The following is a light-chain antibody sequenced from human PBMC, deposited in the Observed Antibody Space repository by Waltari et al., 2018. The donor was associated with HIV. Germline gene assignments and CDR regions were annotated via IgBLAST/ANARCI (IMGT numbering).Light chain of an antibody. V-gene: IGLV2-14*01. CDR3: SSYTSSSTYVV. Sequence: QSALTQPASVSGSPGQSITISCTGPSSDVGGYNYVSWYQQHPGKAPKLMIYEVSNRHSGVSHRFSGSKSGNTASRTISGLQAEDEADYYCSSYTSSSTYVVFGGGTKLTVL. CDR1: SSDVGGYNY. CDR2: EVS. J-gene: IGLJ2*01.